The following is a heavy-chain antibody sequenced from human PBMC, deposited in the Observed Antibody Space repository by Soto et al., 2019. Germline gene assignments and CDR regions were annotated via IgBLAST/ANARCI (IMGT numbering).Heavy chain of an antibody. CDR3: ARDRQYDILTGYRTTLRSFYFDY. V-gene: IGHV3-30-3*01. CDR2: ISYDGSNK. CDR1: GFTFSSYA. J-gene: IGHJ4*02. D-gene: IGHD3-9*01. Sequence: LRLSCAASGFTFSSYAMHWVRQAPGKGLEWVAVISYDGSNKYYADSVKGRFTISRDNSKNTLYLQMNSLRAEDTAVYYCARDRQYDILTGYRTTLRSFYFDYWGQGTLVP.